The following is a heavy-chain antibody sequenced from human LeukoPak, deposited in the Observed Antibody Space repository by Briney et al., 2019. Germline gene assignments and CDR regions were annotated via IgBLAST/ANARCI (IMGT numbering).Heavy chain of an antibody. CDR2: INPNSGGT. V-gene: IGHV1-2*04. D-gene: IGHD6-13*01. J-gene: IGHJ4*02. Sequence: ASVKVSCKASGYTFTGYYMHWVRQAPGQGLEWMGWINPNSGGTNYAQKFQGWVTMTRDTSISTAYMELRSLRSDDTAVYYCARVGISAAAMSQFDYWGQGTLVTVSS. CDR1: GYTFTGYY. CDR3: ARVGISAAAMSQFDY.